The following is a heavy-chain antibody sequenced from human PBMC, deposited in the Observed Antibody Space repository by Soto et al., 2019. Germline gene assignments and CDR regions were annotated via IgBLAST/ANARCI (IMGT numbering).Heavy chain of an antibody. CDR2: FYHGGST. D-gene: IGHD3-22*01. CDR3: ARVGPWVPYYYDSSPYTFENWFDP. V-gene: IGHV4-38-2*01. CDR1: GYSISSGPY. J-gene: IGHJ5*02. Sequence: SETLSLTCAVSGYSISSGPYWGWLRQPPGKGLEWTGSFYHGGSTYYNPSPNSRVTLSIDMTNNHVSLILNSVTAADTAVYYCARVGPWVPYYYDSSPYTFENWFDPWGQGTLVTVSS.